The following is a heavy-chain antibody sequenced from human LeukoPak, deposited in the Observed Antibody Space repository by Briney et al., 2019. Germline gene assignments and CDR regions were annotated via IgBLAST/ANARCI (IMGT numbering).Heavy chain of an antibody. V-gene: IGHV3-73*01. D-gene: IGHD3-22*01. J-gene: IGHJ4*02. Sequence: PVGSLRLSCAASGFTFSGSAMHWVRQASGKGLEWVGRIRSKANSYATAYAASVKGRFTISRDDSKNTAYLQMNSLKTEDTAVYYCTRRSGLDYYDSSGYSDYWGQGTLVTVSS. CDR3: TRRSGLDYYDSSGYSDY. CDR1: GFTFSGSA. CDR2: IRSKANSYAT.